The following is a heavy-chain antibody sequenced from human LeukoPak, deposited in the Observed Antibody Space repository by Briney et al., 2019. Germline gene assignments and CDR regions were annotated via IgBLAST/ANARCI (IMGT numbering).Heavy chain of an antibody. CDR3: ARGKRYCSSTSCYNYYYMDV. V-gene: IGHV3-30-3*01. D-gene: IGHD2-2*02. CDR2: ISYDGSNK. J-gene: IGHJ6*03. Sequence: GGSLRLSCAASGFTFSSYAMHWVRQAPGKGLEWVAVISYDGSNKYYADSVKGRFTISRDNAKNSLYLQMNSLRAEDTAVYYCARGKRYCSSTSCYNYYYMDVWGKGTTVTVSS. CDR1: GFTFSSYA.